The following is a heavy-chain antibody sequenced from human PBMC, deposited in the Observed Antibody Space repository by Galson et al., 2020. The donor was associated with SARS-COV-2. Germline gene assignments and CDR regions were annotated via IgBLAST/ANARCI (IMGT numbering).Heavy chain of an antibody. CDR1: GGSISSYY. J-gene: IGHJ2*01. CDR3: ARTRITMIVGEDWYFDL. CDR2: IDWDDDK. D-gene: IGHD3-22*01. Sequence: QTLSLTCTVSGGSISSYYWSWIRQPPGKALEWLALIDWDDDKYYSTSLKTRLTISKDTSKNQVVLTMTNMDPVDTATYYCARTRITMIVGEDWYFDLWGRGTLVTVSS. V-gene: IGHV2-70*01.